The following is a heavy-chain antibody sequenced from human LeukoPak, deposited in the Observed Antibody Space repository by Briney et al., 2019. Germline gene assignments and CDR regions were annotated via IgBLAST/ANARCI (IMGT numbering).Heavy chain of an antibody. D-gene: IGHD3-16*02. Sequence: SETLSLTCTVSGGSINSNYWNWIRQPAGEGLEWVGRIYSSGSTSYKPSLKSRVTMSVDTSKNQFSLQLSSVTAADTAVYYCAREYYDYVWGGYRPYYFDYWGQGTLVTVSS. J-gene: IGHJ4*02. CDR2: IYSSGST. V-gene: IGHV4-4*07. CDR3: AREYYDYVWGGYRPYYFDY. CDR1: GGSINSNY.